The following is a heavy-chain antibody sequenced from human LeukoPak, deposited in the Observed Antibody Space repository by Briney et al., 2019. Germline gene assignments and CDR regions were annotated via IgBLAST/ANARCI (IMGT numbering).Heavy chain of an antibody. CDR2: INWNSGSK. D-gene: IGHD5-12*01. CDR1: GFTFEDHG. J-gene: IGHJ4*02. Sequence: GGSLRLSCATSGFTFEDHGLSWVRQAPGKGLEWVSGINWNSGSKRYEASVKGRFTISRDNARNSVYLEMTSLRVEDTAFYHCVRHFNSVATMQIDYWGQGTVVTVSS. V-gene: IGHV3-20*01. CDR3: VRHFNSVATMQIDY.